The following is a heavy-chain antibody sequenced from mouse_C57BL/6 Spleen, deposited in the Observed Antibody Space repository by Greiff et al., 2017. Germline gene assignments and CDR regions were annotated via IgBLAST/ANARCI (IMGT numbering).Heavy chain of an antibody. CDR2: IDPETGGT. CDR3: TRAPYYGSSYVDY. CDR1: GYTFTDYE. J-gene: IGHJ2*01. D-gene: IGHD1-1*01. V-gene: IGHV1-15*01. Sequence: QVQLQQSGAELVRPGASVTLSCKASGYTFTDYEMHWVKQTPVHGLEWIGAIDPETGGTAYNQKFKGKAILTADKSSSTAYMELRSLTSGDSAVYYCTRAPYYGSSYVDYWGQGTTLTVSS.